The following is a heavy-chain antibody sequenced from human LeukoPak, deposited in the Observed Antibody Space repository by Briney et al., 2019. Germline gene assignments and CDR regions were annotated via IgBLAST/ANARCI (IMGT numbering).Heavy chain of an antibody. D-gene: IGHD2-21*02. V-gene: IGHV1-46*01. CDR2: INPSGGST. CDR3: GAYCGGDCPHPFDY. J-gene: IGHJ4*02. CDR1: GYTFTSYY. Sequence: ASVKVSCKASGYTFTSYYMHWVRQAPGQGLEWMGLINPSGGSTSYAQKFQGRVTMTRDTSTSTVYMELSSLRSEDTAVYYCGAYCGGDCPHPFDYWGQGTLVTVSS.